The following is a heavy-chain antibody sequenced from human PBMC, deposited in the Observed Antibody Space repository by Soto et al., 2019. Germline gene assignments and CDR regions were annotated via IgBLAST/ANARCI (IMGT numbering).Heavy chain of an antibody. J-gene: IGHJ4*02. CDR2: IIPIFGTA. Sequence: SVKVSCKASGGTFSSYAISWVRQAPGQGLEWMGGIIPIFGTANYAQKFQGRVTITADKSTSTAYMELCSLRSEDTAVYYCARDPTDYDILTGYVWGQGTLVTVSS. D-gene: IGHD3-9*01. V-gene: IGHV1-69*06. CDR3: ARDPTDYDILTGYV. CDR1: GGTFSSYA.